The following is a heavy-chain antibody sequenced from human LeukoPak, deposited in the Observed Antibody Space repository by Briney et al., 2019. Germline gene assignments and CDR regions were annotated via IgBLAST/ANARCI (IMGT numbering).Heavy chain of an antibody. CDR3: SKDIGLYGGNLRGFIDAFDI. J-gene: IGHJ3*02. CDR1: GFTFSSYG. Sequence: GGSLRLSCAASGFTFSSYGMRWVRQAPGKGLEWVSVISYDGSNKYYADSVKGRVTISRDNSKNTLYLQMNSLRAEDTAVYDFSKDIGLYGGNLRGFIDAFDIWGQGTMVTVSS. V-gene: IGHV3-30*18. D-gene: IGHD4-23*01. CDR2: ISYDGSNK.